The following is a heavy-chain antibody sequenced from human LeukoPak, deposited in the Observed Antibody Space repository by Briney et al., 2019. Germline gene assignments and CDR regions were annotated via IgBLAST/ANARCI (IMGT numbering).Heavy chain of an antibody. D-gene: IGHD2-2*01. CDR2: IYYSGST. J-gene: IGHJ2*01. Sequence: SETLSLTCTVSGGSVSSGSYYWTWIRQPPGTGLERIGYIYYSGSTNYNPSLKSRVTISVDTSKNQFSLKLSSVTAADAALYYCARGTTYCSGTSCYRGYFDLWGRGTLVTVSS. CDR3: ARGTTYCSGTSCYRGYFDL. V-gene: IGHV4-61*01. CDR1: GGSVSSGSYY.